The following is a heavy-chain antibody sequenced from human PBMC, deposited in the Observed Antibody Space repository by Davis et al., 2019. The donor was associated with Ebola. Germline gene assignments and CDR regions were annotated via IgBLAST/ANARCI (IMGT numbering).Heavy chain of an antibody. Sequence: SETLSLTCAVYGGSFSGYYWSWIRQPPGKGLEWIGEINHSGSTNYNPSLKSRVTITVDTSKNQFSLKLSSVTAADTAVYYCARGPYCSSTSCYGGPFYYYYYGMDVWGQGTTVTVSS. CDR2: INHSGST. CDR1: GGSFSGYY. D-gene: IGHD2-2*01. V-gene: IGHV4-34*01. CDR3: ARGPYCSSTSCYGGPFYYYYYGMDV. J-gene: IGHJ6*02.